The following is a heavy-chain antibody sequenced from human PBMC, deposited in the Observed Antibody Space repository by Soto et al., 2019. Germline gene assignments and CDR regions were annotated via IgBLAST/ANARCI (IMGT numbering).Heavy chain of an antibody. J-gene: IGHJ5*02. CDR2: IYYSGTT. CDR3: ARLKGDFFISTYKWFDP. V-gene: IGHV4-39*01. D-gene: IGHD2-21*02. CDR1: GDSISSSSYY. Sequence: KSSETLSLTCTVSGDSISSSSYYWGWIRQPPGKGLEWIGDIYYSGTTHYNPSLKSRVTISIDTSKNQFSLHLRSVTAADTAVYYCARLKGDFFISTYKWFDPWGQGTPVTVSS.